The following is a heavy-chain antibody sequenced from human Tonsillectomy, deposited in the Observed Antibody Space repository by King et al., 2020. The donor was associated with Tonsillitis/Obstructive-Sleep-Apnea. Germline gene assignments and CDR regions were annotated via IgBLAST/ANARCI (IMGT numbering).Heavy chain of an antibody. CDR1: GYTFTNFA. V-gene: IGHV7-4-1*02. D-gene: IGHD2-2*01. J-gene: IGHJ4*02. CDR2: INTNTGSP. CDR3: ARGDCSTTSCYGVDY. Sequence: VQLVESGSELNKPGASVKVFCKASGYTFTNFAMNWMRQAPGQGLELMGCINTNTGSPTYSQCLTGRFVFSLDTSVSTAYLQISSLKADDTAVYYCARGDCSTTSCYGVDYWGQGTLVTVSS.